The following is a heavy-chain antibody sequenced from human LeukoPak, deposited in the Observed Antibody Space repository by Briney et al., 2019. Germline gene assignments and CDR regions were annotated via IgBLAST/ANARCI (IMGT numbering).Heavy chain of an antibody. D-gene: IGHD1-1*01. V-gene: IGHV4-39*07. J-gene: IGHJ5*02. CDR3: AREGTSGTHLNWFDP. Sequence: PSETLSLTCTVSGGSISSSSYYWGWIRQPPGKGLEWIGSIYYSGSTYCNPSLKSRVTISVDTSKNQFSLKLSSVTAADTAVYYCAREGTSGTHLNWFDPWGQGTLVTVSS. CDR1: GGSISSSSYY. CDR2: IYYSGST.